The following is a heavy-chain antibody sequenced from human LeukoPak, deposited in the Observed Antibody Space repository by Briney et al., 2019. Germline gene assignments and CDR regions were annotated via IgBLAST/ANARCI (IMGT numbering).Heavy chain of an antibody. CDR3: ARSSYYYGGHAFDI. D-gene: IGHD3-10*01. J-gene: IGHJ3*02. CDR1: GGSFSGYY. CDR2: INHSGST. V-gene: IGHV4-34*01. Sequence: NPSETLSLTCAVYGGSFSGYYWSWIRQPPGKGLEWIGEINHSGSTNYNPSLKSRVTISVDTSRNQFSLKLSSVTAADTAVYYCARSSYYYGGHAFDIWGQGTMVTVSS.